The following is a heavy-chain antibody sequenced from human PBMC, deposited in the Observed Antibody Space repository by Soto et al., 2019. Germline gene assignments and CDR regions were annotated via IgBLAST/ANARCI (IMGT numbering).Heavy chain of an antibody. J-gene: IGHJ6*02. D-gene: IGHD3-22*01. V-gene: IGHV2-70*01. CDR1: GFSLSTSGMC. Sequence: SGPTLVNPTQTLTLTCTFSGFSLSTSGMCVSWIRQPPGKALEWLALIDWDDDKYYSTSLKTRLTISKDTSKNQVVLTMANMDPVDTATYYCARSKYDSSGYYAPYYYNGMDVWGQGTTVTVSS. CDR3: ARSKYDSSGYYAPYYYNGMDV. CDR2: IDWDDDK.